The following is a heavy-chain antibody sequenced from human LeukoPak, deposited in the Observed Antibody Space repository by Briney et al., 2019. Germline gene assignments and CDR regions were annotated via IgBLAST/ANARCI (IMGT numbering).Heavy chain of an antibody. J-gene: IGHJ6*03. D-gene: IGHD3-3*01. CDR3: ARDPLYYDFWSGYYYDNYYYYYMDV. CDR2: VYTSGST. V-gene: IGHV4-61*02. CDR1: GGSISSGSYY. Sequence: SQTLSLTCTVSGGSISSGSYYWSWIRQPAGKGLEWIGRVYTSGSTNYNPSLKSRVTISVDTSKSQFSLKLSSVTAADTAVYYCARDPLYYDFWSGYYYDNYYYYYMDVWGKGTTVTVSS.